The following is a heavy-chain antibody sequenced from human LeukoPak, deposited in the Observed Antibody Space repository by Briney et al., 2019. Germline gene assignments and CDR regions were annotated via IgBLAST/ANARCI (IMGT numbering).Heavy chain of an antibody. CDR2: INPNSGGT. V-gene: IGHV1-2*02. CDR1: GYTFTGYY. D-gene: IGHD3-22*01. Sequence: VASVKVSCKASGYTFTGYYMHWVRQAPRQGLEWMGWINPNSGGTNYAQKFQGRVTMTRDTSTSTAYMELSRLRSDDTAVYYCARGVYYYDSSGFDYWGQGTLVTVSS. J-gene: IGHJ4*02. CDR3: ARGVYYYDSSGFDY.